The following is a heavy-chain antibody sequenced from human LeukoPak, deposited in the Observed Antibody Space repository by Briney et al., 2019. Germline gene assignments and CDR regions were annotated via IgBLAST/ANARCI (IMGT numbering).Heavy chain of an antibody. CDR2: ISGSSSTI. J-gene: IGHJ4*02. D-gene: IGHD3-10*01. V-gene: IGHV3-48*01. CDR1: GFTFSSYE. Sequence: GGSLRLSCAASGFTFSSYEMNWVRQAPGKGLEWVSYISGSSSTIYYADSVKGRFTISRDNAKNSLYLQMNSLRAEDTAVYYCARKLYGSGNYCFDYWGQGTLVTVSS. CDR3: ARKLYGSGNYCFDY.